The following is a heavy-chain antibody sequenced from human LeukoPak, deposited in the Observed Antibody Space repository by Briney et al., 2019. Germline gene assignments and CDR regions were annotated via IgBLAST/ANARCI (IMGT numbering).Heavy chain of an antibody. CDR3: ARRVTMVRGVSRTHDY. V-gene: IGHV4-61*01. J-gene: IGHJ4*02. CDR2: IYYSGNT. CDR1: GGSVSSGSYY. Sequence: SETLSLTCTVSGGSVSSGSYYWSWIRQPPGKGLEWIGYIYYSGNTNYNPSLKSRVTISVDTSKNQFSLKLSSVTAADTAVYYCARRVTMVRGVSRTHDYWGQGTLVTVSS. D-gene: IGHD3-10*01.